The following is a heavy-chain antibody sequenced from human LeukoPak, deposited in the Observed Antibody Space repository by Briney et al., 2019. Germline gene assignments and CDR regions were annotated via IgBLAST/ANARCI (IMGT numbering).Heavy chain of an antibody. CDR1: GFTFSSYA. CDR2: ISYDGSNK. Sequence: PGRSLRLSCAASGFTFSSYAMHWVRQAPGKGLEWVAVISYDGSNKYYADSVKGRFTISGDNSKNTLYLQMDSLRAEDTAVYYCASILGGYSYGRLDYWGQGTLVTVSS. D-gene: IGHD5-18*01. CDR3: ASILGGYSYGRLDY. V-gene: IGHV3-30*04. J-gene: IGHJ4*02.